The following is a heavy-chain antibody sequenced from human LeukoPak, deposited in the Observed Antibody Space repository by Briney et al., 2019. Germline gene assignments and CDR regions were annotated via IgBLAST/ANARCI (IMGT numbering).Heavy chain of an antibody. J-gene: IGHJ4*02. CDR2: IRYDGSNK. CDR3: AKSFGIAAAGIDY. Sequence: PGGSLRLSCAASGFTFSSYGMHWVRQAPGKGLEWVAFIRYDGSNKYYADSVKGRFTISRDNSKNTLYLQMNSLRAEDTAVYYCAKSFGIAAAGIDYWGQGTLVTVSS. CDR1: GFTFSSYG. D-gene: IGHD6-13*01. V-gene: IGHV3-30*02.